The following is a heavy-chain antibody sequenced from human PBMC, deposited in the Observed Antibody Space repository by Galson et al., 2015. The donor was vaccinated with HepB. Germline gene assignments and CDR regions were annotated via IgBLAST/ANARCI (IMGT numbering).Heavy chain of an antibody. CDR1: GFTFSSYA. J-gene: IGHJ4*02. CDR3: AKFPLWFGEFVPYYFDY. CDR2: ISGSGGST. D-gene: IGHD3-10*01. Sequence: SLRLSCAASGFTFSSYAMSWVRQAPGKGLEWVSAISGSGGSTYYADSVKGRFTISRDNSKNTLYLQMNSLRAEDTAVYYCAKFPLWFGEFVPYYFDYWGQGTLVTVSS. V-gene: IGHV3-23*01.